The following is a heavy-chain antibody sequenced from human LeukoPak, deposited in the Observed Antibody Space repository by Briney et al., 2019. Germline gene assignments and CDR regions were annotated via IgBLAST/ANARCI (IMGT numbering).Heavy chain of an antibody. CDR1: GGSISSSSYY. CDR3: ARTRTYYDFWSGPPGFDY. D-gene: IGHD3-3*01. V-gene: IGHV4-39*07. J-gene: IGHJ4*02. CDR2: TYYSGST. Sequence: SETLSLTCTVSGGSISSSSYYWGRIRQPPGKGLEWIGSTYYSGSTYYNPSLKGRVTISLDMSQHQFSLKLSSVTAADTSVYYCARTRTYYDFWSGPPGFDYWGQGTLVTVSS.